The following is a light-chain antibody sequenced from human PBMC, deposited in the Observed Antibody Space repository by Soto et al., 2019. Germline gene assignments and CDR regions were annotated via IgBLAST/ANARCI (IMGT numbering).Light chain of an antibody. Sequence: DIKLTQSPSSLSASLGDRVTITCRASLRISKYLNWYQQKPGKAPKLLIYGASTLQSGVPSSFSGSGSGTDFTLTITNLQPEDSATYFCQQSHSTPLTFGGGPKLEI. V-gene: IGKV1-39*01. CDR1: LRISKY. CDR2: GAS. J-gene: IGKJ4*01. CDR3: QQSHSTPLT.